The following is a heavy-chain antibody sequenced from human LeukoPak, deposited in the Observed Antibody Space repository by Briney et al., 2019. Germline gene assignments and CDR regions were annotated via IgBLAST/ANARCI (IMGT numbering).Heavy chain of an antibody. CDR1: GFTFSSYG. CDR3: ARPQGPYYDILTGSDWFDP. CDR2: IWYGGSNK. Sequence: GRSLRLSCAASGFTFSSYGMHWVRQAPGKGLEWVAVIWYGGSNKYYADSVKGRFTISRDNSKNTLYLQMNSLRAEDTAVYYCARPQGPYYDILTGSDWFDPWGQGTLVTVSS. D-gene: IGHD3-9*01. V-gene: IGHV3-33*01. J-gene: IGHJ5*02.